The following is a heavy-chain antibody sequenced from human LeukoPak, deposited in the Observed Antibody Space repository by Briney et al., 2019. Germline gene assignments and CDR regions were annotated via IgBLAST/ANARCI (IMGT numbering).Heavy chain of an antibody. CDR3: AKAPGYSYGYGFGAFDI. CDR1: GFTFSSYA. J-gene: IGHJ3*02. CDR2: ISYDGSNK. Sequence: PGGSLRLSCAASGFTFSSYAMHWVRQAPGKGLEWVAVISYDGSNKYYADSVKGRFTISRDNSKNTLYLQMNSLRAEDTAVYYCAKAPGYSYGYGFGAFDIWGQGTMVTVSS. V-gene: IGHV3-30*04. D-gene: IGHD5-18*01.